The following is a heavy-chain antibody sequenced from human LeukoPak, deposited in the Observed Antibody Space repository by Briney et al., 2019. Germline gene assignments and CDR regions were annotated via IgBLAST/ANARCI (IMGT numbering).Heavy chain of an antibody. CDR1: GGSISSYY. Sequence: SETLSLTCTVSGGSISSYYWSWIRQPPGKGLEWIGYIYYSGSTNYNPSLKSRVTISVDTSKNQFSLKPSSVTAADTAVYYCARHSFERYSSSPAGWFDPWGQGTLVTVSS. V-gene: IGHV4-59*08. J-gene: IGHJ5*02. D-gene: IGHD6-13*01. CDR2: IYYSGST. CDR3: ARHSFERYSSSPAGWFDP.